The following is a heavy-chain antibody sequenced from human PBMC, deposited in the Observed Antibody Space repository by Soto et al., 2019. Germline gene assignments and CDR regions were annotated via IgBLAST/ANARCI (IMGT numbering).Heavy chain of an antibody. CDR2: IYYSGST. CDR3: ARDRDSGYGRVDYYGMDV. J-gene: IGHJ6*02. V-gene: IGHV4-31*03. D-gene: IGHD5-12*01. Sequence: SETLSLTCTVSGGSISSGGYYWSWIRQHPGKGLEWIGYIYYSGSTYYNPSLKSRVTISVDTSKNQFSLKLSSVTAADTAVYYCARDRDSGYGRVDYYGMDVWGQGTTVTVSS. CDR1: GGSISSGGYY.